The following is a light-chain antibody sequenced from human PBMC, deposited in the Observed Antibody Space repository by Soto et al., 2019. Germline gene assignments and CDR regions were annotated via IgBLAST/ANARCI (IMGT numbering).Light chain of an antibody. J-gene: IGKJ5*01. Sequence: LRAMRRVALFFSASQSVSSYLAWYQQKPGQAPRLLIYDASDRATVIPGRFSGSGSGIDFTLTFSSLEPEGFAVYYCQEHSNWPRIPFGQGTRLEI. V-gene: IGKV3-11*01. CDR2: DAS. CDR1: QSVSSY. CDR3: QEHSNWPRIP.